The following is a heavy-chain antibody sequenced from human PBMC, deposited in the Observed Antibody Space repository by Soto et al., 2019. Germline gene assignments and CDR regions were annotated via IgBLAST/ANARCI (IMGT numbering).Heavy chain of an antibody. D-gene: IGHD3-3*01. CDR2: VHDQETP. CDR1: GGSVRSHDYD. V-gene: IGHV4-30-4*08. J-gene: IGHJ1*01. Sequence: QLQLQETGPGLLRPSQTLSLTCSLSGGSVRSHDYDWTWVRQRPGKGLELIGFVHDQETPDYNPPLKSRVFISVATCKNKFSLRLSSVTAADSGVYFCARRTILTVWGQGIRVIVSS. CDR3: ARRTILTV.